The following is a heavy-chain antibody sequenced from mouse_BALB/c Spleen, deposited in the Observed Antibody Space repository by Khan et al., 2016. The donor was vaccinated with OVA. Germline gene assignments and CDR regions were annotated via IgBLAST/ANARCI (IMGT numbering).Heavy chain of an antibody. CDR2: IYSGDGNT. D-gene: IGHD2-4*01. J-gene: IGHJ4*01. CDR1: GYTFTAYD. V-gene: IGHV1S56*01. CDR3: AREGLRGVAMDY. Sequence: QVQLQQSGPELVKPGALVKIYCKVSGYTFTAYDITWTKQRPGPGLDWNGWIYSGDGNTDYNENFKGKATLPADTASNTAYMQLSGLTSEKSAVYFCAREGLRGVAMDYWGQGTSVSVSS.